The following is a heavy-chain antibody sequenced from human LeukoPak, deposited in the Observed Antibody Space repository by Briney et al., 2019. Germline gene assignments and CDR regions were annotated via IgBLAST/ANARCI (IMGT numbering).Heavy chain of an antibody. J-gene: IGHJ4*02. V-gene: IGHV3-48*03. CDR3: ARALDDSSGYYYGRFDY. CDR2: ISSSGSTI. Sequence: GGSLRLSCAASGFTFSSYEMNWVRQAPGKGLEWVSYISSSGSTIYYADSVKGRFTISRDNAKNSLYLQMNSLRAEDTAVYYCARALDDSSGYYYGRFDYWGQGTLVTVSS. CDR1: GFTFSSYE. D-gene: IGHD3-22*01.